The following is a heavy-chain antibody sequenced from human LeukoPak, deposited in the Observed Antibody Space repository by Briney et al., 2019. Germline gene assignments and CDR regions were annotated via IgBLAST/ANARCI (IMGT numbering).Heavy chain of an antibody. Sequence: GGSLRLSCAASGFTFSSYAMHWVRQAPGKGLVWVSRINSDGSSTSYADSVKGRFTISRDNAKNTLYLQMNSLRAEDTAAYYCARGGIYSYVTFDYWGQGTLVTVSS. D-gene: IGHD5-18*01. CDR2: INSDGSST. J-gene: IGHJ4*02. CDR1: GFTFSSYA. CDR3: ARGGIYSYVTFDY. V-gene: IGHV3-74*01.